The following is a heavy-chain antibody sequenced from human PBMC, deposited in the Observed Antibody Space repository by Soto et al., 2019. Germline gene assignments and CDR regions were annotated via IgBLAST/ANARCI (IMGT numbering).Heavy chain of an antibody. CDR1: GGSFSDYY. CDR3: DLSSGAVDV. V-gene: IGHV4-34*01. J-gene: IGHJ6*02. D-gene: IGHD3-22*01. Sequence: QVQLQQWGAGLLKPSETLSLTCAVYGGSFSDYYWSWIRQPPGKGLEWIGEINHSGSTHYNPSLKSRGPISVDTSKNQFSLKLSSVTAADTAVYYCDLSSGAVDVWGQGTTVTVSS. CDR2: INHSGST.